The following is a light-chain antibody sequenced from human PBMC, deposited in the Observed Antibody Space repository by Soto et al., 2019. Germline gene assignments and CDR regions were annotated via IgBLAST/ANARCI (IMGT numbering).Light chain of an antibody. CDR3: AAWDDSLNGPV. V-gene: IGLV1-44*01. Sequence: QSVLSQPPSASGTPGQRVTISCSGRTSNIGSNSVTWYQQLQGTAPKVVIYSNDQWPSGVPDRFSGSKSGSSASLAISVLQSEDEADYYCAAWDDSLNGPVFGGGTKLTVL. J-gene: IGLJ3*02. CDR2: SND. CDR1: TSNIGSNS.